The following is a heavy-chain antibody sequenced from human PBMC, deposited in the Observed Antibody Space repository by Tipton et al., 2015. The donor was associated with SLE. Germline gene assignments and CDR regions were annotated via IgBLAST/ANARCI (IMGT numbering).Heavy chain of an antibody. D-gene: IGHD6-19*01. V-gene: IGHV4-4*08. J-gene: IGHJ3*02. Sequence: TLSLTCTVSGGSISSYYWSWIRQPPGKGLEWIGYIYTSGSTNYNPSLKSRVTISVDTSKNQFSLKLSSVTAADTAVYYCARVSGWYQYAFDIWGQGTMVTVSS. CDR2: IYTSGST. CDR1: GGSISSYY. CDR3: ARVSGWYQYAFDI.